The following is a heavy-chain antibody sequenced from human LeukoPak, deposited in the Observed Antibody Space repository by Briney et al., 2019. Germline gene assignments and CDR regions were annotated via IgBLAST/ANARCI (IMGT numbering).Heavy chain of an antibody. D-gene: IGHD6-13*01. CDR3: ARGRSGYSSSWYVSVYFDY. J-gene: IGHJ4*02. Sequence: PSETLSLTCAVYGGSFSGYYWSWIRQPPGKGLEWIGEINHSGSTNYNPSLKSRVTISVDTSKNQFFLKLSSVTAADTAVYYCARGRSGYSSSWYVSVYFDYWGQGTLVTVSS. V-gene: IGHV4-34*01. CDR2: INHSGST. CDR1: GGSFSGYY.